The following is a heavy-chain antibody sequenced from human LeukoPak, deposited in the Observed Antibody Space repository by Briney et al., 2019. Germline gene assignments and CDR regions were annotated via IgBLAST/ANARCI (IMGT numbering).Heavy chain of an antibody. CDR2: INSDGSST. J-gene: IGHJ4*02. CDR3: ARAHTATRGFDY. D-gene: IGHD5-18*01. CDR1: GFTFSSYW. Sequence: PGGSLRLSCAASGFTFSSYWMHWVRQAPGKGLVWVSRINSDGSSTSYADSVKGRFTISRDNAKNTLYLQMNSLRAEDTAVYYCARAHTATRGFDYWGQGTLVTVSS. V-gene: IGHV3-74*01.